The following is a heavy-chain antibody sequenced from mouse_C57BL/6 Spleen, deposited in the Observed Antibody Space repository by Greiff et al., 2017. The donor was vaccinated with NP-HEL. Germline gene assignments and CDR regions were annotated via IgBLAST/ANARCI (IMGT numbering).Heavy chain of an antibody. V-gene: IGHV1-66*01. D-gene: IGHD1-1*01. Sequence: QVQLQQSGPELVKPGASVKISCKASGYSFTSYYIHWVKQRPGQGLEWIGWIYPGSGNTKYNEKFKGKATLTADTSSSTAYMQLSSLTSEDSAVYYCARGVYYGSSVYYAMDYWGQGTSVTVSS. J-gene: IGHJ4*01. CDR1: GYSFTSYY. CDR3: ARGVYYGSSVYYAMDY. CDR2: IYPGSGNT.